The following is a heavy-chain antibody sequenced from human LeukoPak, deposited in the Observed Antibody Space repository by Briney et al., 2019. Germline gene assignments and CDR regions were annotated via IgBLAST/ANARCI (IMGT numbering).Heavy chain of an antibody. Sequence: GGSLRLSCTASGFTLSSYSMNWVRQAPGKGLQWVSYISSSGTTKTYADSVKGRFTISRDIAKKSLNLQMNSLRAEDTAVYYCARESITIFGVVIDWGQGTLVTVSS. CDR2: ISSSGTTK. V-gene: IGHV3-48*01. D-gene: IGHD3-3*01. CDR1: GFTLSSYS. CDR3: ARESITIFGVVID. J-gene: IGHJ4*02.